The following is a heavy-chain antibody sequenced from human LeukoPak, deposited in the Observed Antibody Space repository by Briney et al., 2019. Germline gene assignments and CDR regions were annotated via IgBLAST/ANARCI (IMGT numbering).Heavy chain of an antibody. CDR3: AGRYSSSYLADY. CDR2: IYHSGST. Sequence: PSQTLSLTCTVSGGSISSGGYYWSWIRQPPGKGLEWIGYIYHSGSTYYNPSLKSRVTISVDRSKNQFSLKLSSVTAADTAVYYCAGRYSSSYLADYWGQGTLVTVSS. D-gene: IGHD6-6*01. CDR1: GGSISSGGYY. V-gene: IGHV4-30-2*01. J-gene: IGHJ4*02.